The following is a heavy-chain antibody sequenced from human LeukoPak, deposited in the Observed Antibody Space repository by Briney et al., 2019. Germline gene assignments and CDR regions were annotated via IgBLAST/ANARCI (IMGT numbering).Heavy chain of an antibody. Sequence: SETLSLACTVSGGSVNSYYWGWIRQPPGMGLEWIGIIYYSGSTYYNPSLKSRVTISVDTSKNQFSLKLNSVTAADTAVYYCARASSRFGELFFDYWGQGTLVTVSS. V-gene: IGHV4-39*07. J-gene: IGHJ4*02. CDR1: GGSVNSYY. D-gene: IGHD3-10*01. CDR2: IYYSGST. CDR3: ARASSRFGELFFDY.